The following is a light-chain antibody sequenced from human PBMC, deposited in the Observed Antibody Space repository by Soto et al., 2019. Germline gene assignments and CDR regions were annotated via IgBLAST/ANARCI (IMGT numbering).Light chain of an antibody. Sequence: EIVFTESPATLSLSPGERATLSCRASQSFSSYLAWYQQNPGQAPRLLIYDASNRATGIPARFSGSASGTHFTLTISSLGPEDFAVYYCQQRSNSWTFGQGTKVEIK. CDR1: QSFSSY. CDR2: DAS. J-gene: IGKJ1*01. V-gene: IGKV3-11*01. CDR3: QQRSNSWT.